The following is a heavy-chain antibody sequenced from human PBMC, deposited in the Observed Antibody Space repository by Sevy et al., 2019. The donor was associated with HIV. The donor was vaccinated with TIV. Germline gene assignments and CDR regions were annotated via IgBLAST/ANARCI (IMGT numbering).Heavy chain of an antibody. CDR2: ISGSGGST. J-gene: IGHJ4*02. D-gene: IGHD3-22*01. V-gene: IGHV3-23*01. CDR3: AKAEGGYDSSGYYYGYFDY. CDR1: GFTFSSYA. Sequence: GGSLRLSCAASGFTFSSYAMSWVRPAPGKGLEWVSAISGSGGSTYYADSVKGRFTISRDNSKNTLYLQMNSLRAEDTAVYYCAKAEGGYDSSGYYYGYFDYWGQGTLVTVSS.